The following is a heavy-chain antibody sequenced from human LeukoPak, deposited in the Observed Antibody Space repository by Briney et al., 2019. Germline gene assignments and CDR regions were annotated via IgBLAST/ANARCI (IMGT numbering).Heavy chain of an antibody. Sequence: ASVKVSCKASGGTFSSYAISWVRQAPGQGLEWMGRIIPILGVANYAQKFQGRVTITADKSTSTAYMELSSLRSEDTAVYYCARNGHYDSSGYLQHDAFDIWGQGTMVTVSS. V-gene: IGHV1-69*04. CDR2: IIPILGVA. CDR3: ARNGHYDSSGYLQHDAFDI. J-gene: IGHJ3*02. D-gene: IGHD3-22*01. CDR1: GGTFSSYA.